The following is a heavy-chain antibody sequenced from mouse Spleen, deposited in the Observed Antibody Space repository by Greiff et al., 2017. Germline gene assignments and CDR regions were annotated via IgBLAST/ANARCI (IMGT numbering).Heavy chain of an antibody. CDR1: GYTFTSYW. J-gene: IGHJ1*03. CDR2: IYPGSGST. D-gene: IGHD1-1*01. V-gene: IGHV1-55*01. CDR3: ASPGSSYGYFDV. Sequence: VQLQQPGAELVKPGASVKMSCKASGYTFTSYWITWVKQRPGQGLEWIGDIYPGSGSTNYNEKFKGKATLTVDTSSSTAYMQLSSLTSEDSAVYYCASPGSSYGYFDVWGTGTTVTVSS.